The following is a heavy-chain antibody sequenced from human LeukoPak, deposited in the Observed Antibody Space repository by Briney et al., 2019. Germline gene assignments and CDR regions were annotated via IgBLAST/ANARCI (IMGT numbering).Heavy chain of an antibody. Sequence: SETLSLTCTVSGGSISSYYWSWIRQPPGKGLEWIGEINHSGSTNYNPSLKSRVTISVDTSKNQFSLKLSSVTAADTAVYYCARDGSTLLGRAFDIWGQGTMVTVSS. V-gene: IGHV4-34*01. D-gene: IGHD6-13*01. CDR1: GGSISSYY. CDR2: INHSGST. CDR3: ARDGSTLLGRAFDI. J-gene: IGHJ3*02.